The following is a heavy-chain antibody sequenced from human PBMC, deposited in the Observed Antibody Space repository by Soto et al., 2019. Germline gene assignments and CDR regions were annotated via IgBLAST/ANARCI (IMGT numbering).Heavy chain of an antibody. J-gene: IGHJ4*02. CDR3: ARVLLSGSHYFDY. D-gene: IGHD1-26*01. Sequence: QVQLVQSGAEVKQLGASVRVSCKASGYTLSDHQIHWLRQAPGQGPEWMGWIDPNTGDTNYAQKFQDWVTLTRDTSTGTFFLEVRGLKSADSAVYYCARVLLSGSHYFDYWGQGTLVTVSS. V-gene: IGHV1-2*04. CDR2: IDPNTGDT. CDR1: GYTLSDHQ.